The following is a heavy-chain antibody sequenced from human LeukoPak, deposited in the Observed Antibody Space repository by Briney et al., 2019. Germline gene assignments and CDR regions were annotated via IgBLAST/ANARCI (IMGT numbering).Heavy chain of an antibody. CDR2: IDSGGST. CDR1: GFTASSNY. J-gene: IGHJ6*03. Sequence: GGSLRLSCAASGFTASSNYMTWVRQAPGKGLQWVSLIDSGGSTYFADSVKGRFTISRDTSKNTLYLQMNSLRAEDTAVYYCARRAPTVTYYYYYYMDVWGKGTTVTVSS. D-gene: IGHD4-11*01. V-gene: IGHV3-53*01. CDR3: ARRAPTVTYYYYYYMDV.